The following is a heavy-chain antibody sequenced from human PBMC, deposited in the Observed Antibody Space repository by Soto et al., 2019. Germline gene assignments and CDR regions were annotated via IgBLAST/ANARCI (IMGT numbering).Heavy chain of an antibody. V-gene: IGHV4-4*02. CDR3: ARQAWTRLDC. Sequence: SETLSLTCAVSGDSISSRVWWVWVRQPPGKRLEWIGEIFHSGSTNYNPSLKSRATMSVDKSKNKFSLNLTSVTAADTALYYCARQAWTRLDCWGQGTLVTVSS. D-gene: IGHD2-2*01. CDR1: GDSISSRVW. CDR2: IFHSGST. J-gene: IGHJ4*02.